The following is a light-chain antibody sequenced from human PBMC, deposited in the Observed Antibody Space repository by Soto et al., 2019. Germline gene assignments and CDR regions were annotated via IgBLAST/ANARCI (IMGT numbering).Light chain of an antibody. J-gene: IGKJ1*01. CDR3: QQYNSYSWT. Sequence: EIVMTQSPATLSVSPWERATLSCRASQSVSSNLAWYQQKAGQAPRLLMYGASTRAIGIPGRFSGSGSGTEFTLTISSLQPDDFATYYCQQYNSYSWTFGQGTKVHI. CDR1: QSVSSN. V-gene: IGKV3-15*01. CDR2: GAS.